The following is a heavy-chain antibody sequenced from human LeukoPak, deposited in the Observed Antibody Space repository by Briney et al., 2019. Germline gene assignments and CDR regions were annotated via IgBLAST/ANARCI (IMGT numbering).Heavy chain of an antibody. CDR2: IYYSGST. D-gene: IGHD6-13*01. Sequence: PSETLSLTCTVSGGSISSYYWSWIRQPPGKGLEWIGYIYYSGSTNYNPSLKSRVTISVDTSKNQFSLKLSSVTAADTAVYYCARVLIVAAGTLDYWGQGTLVTVSS. CDR3: ARVLIVAAGTLDY. V-gene: IGHV4-59*12. CDR1: GGSISSYY. J-gene: IGHJ4*02.